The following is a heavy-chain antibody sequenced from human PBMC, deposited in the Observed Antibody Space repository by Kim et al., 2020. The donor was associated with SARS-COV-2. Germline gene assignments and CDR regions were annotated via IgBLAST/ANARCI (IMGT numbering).Heavy chain of an antibody. V-gene: IGHV4-59*01. Sequence: NPSLKSRVTRSGDTSKNQCSLKLSSVTAADTAVYYCAREKNWNYGVAFDIWGQGTMVTVSS. J-gene: IGHJ3*02. D-gene: IGHD1-7*01. CDR3: AREKNWNYGVAFDI.